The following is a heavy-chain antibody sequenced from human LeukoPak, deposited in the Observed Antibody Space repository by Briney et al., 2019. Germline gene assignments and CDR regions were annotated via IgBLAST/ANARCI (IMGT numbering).Heavy chain of an antibody. Sequence: GGSLRLSCAASGFTFSSYGMHWVRQAPGKGLEWVAVISYDGSNKYYADSVKGRFTISRDNSKNTLYLQMNSLRAEDTAVYYCAKGRSTMVRGDEDAFDIWGQGTMVTVSS. J-gene: IGHJ3*02. D-gene: IGHD3-10*01. V-gene: IGHV3-30*18. CDR2: ISYDGSNK. CDR3: AKGRSTMVRGDEDAFDI. CDR1: GFTFSSYG.